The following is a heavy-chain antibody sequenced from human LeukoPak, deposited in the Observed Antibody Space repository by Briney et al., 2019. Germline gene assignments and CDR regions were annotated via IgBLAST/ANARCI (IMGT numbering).Heavy chain of an antibody. J-gene: IGHJ4*02. CDR3: ARHQIVGATRSPFDY. Sequence: GESLKISCQGSGYSFATYWIGWVRQTPGKGLEWMGIIYPGDSDTRYSPSFQGQVTISADKSINTAYLQWSSLKASDTAMYYCARHQIVGATRSPFDYWGQGTLVTVSS. D-gene: IGHD1-26*01. CDR2: IYPGDSDT. V-gene: IGHV5-51*01. CDR1: GYSFATYW.